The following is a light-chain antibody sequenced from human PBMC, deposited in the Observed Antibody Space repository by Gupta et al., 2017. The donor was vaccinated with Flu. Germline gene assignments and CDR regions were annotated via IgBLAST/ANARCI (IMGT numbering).Light chain of an antibody. CDR1: QSVGSY. CDR2: DAS. V-gene: IGKV3-11*01. CDR3: QQRSNWPPET. Sequence: EIVLIQSPATLALSPGERATLSCRASQSVGSYLAWYQQKPGQAPRLLIYDASNRATGIPARFSGSGSGTDFTLTISSLEPEDFAVYYCQQRSNWPPETFGGGTKVEIK. J-gene: IGKJ4*01.